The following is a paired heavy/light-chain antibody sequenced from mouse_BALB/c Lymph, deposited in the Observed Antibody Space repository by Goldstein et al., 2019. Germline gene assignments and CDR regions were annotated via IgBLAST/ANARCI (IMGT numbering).Light chain of an antibody. V-gene: IGKV3-12*01. CDR2: LAS. J-gene: IGKJ4*01. Sequence: DIVLTQSPASLAVSLGQRATISCRASKSVSTSGYSYIHWYQQKPGQPPKLLIYLASNLESGVPARFSGSGSGTDFTLNIHPVEEEDAAIYYCQHSRELPFTFGSGTKLEIK. CDR3: QHSRELPFT. CDR1: KSVSTSGYSY.
Heavy chain of an antibody. CDR2: IRSKSDNFAT. CDR1: GVTFNTYA. CDR3: VGGNYAYFDV. D-gene: IGHD2-1*01. J-gene: IGHJ1*01. V-gene: IGHV10-1*02. Sequence: EVQLVESGGGLVQPKGSLTLSCAVSGVTFNTYALNWVRQAPGKGLEWVARIRSKSDNFATYYADSVKDRFNISRDDSQSMLYLQMNNLQTEDTAMYYCVGGNYAYFDVWGAGTTVTVSS.